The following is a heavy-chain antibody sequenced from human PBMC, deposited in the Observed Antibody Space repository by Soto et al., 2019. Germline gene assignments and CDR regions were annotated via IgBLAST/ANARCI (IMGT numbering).Heavy chain of an antibody. Sequence: QVQLVQSGAEVKKPGASVKVSCKASGDTFTDYYIHWVRQAPGQGLEWMGTVNPSGGHTTYAQHCLRRMAMTRDTSTSTLYMELTSLTSEDTAVYYCARGGHVVVVTAALDYWGPGTLVTVSS. CDR2: VNPSGGHT. CDR1: GDTFTDYY. J-gene: IGHJ4*02. D-gene: IGHD2-21*02. V-gene: IGHV1-46*01. CDR3: ARGGHVVVVTAALDY.